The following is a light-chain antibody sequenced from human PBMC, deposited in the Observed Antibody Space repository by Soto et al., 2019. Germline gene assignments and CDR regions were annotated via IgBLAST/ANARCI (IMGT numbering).Light chain of an antibody. J-gene: IGLJ2*01. Sequence: QSALTQPASVSGSPGQSITISCTGTSSDVGSYNYVSWYQQHPGKAPKLMIYEVRNRPSGVSDRFSGSKSGKTASLTIFGLQAEEEADYYCSSYTTSSTKVFGGGTKLTVL. CDR3: SSYTTSSTKV. V-gene: IGLV2-14*01. CDR1: SSDVGSYNY. CDR2: EVR.